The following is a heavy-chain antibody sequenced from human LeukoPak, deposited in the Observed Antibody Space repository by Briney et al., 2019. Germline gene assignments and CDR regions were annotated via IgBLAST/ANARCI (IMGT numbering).Heavy chain of an antibody. D-gene: IGHD4-23*01. CDR1: GYTFTGYY. Sequence: ASVKVSCKASGYTFTGYYMHWVRQGPGQGLEWMGWINPNSGGTNYAQKFQGRVTMTRDTSISTAYMELRRLRSDDTAVYYCARDLNSAEYGGNSRDTDWNAFDIWGQGTMVTVSS. CDR3: ARDLNSAEYGGNSRDTDWNAFDI. V-gene: IGHV1-2*02. J-gene: IGHJ3*02. CDR2: INPNSGGT.